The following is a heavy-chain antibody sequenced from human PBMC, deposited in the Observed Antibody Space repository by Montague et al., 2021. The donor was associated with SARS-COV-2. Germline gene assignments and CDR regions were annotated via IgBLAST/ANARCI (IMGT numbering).Heavy chain of an antibody. CDR2: INWNGGST. V-gene: IGHV3-20*03. Sequence: SLRLSFSASGFTFDDYGMSWVRQAPGKGLEWVSGINWNGGSTGYADSVKGRFTISRDNAKNSLYLQMNSLRAEDTALYYCARDVEGFGELQVDYWGQGTLVTVSS. J-gene: IGHJ4*02. D-gene: IGHD3-10*01. CDR1: GFTFDDYG. CDR3: ARDVEGFGELQVDY.